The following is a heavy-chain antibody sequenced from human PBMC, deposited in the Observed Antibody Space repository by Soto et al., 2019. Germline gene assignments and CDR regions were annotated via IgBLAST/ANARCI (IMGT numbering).Heavy chain of an antibody. Sequence: GESLKISCKGSGYTFTNYWIVLVRQIPGKGLEWMGIIYPGDSDTRYSPSLQGQVTISADRSISTAYLQWSSLKASDTGMYYCARYPTLTDYFFHGMDVWGQGTTVTVSS. V-gene: IGHV5-51*01. CDR3: ARYPTLTDYFFHGMDV. J-gene: IGHJ6*02. D-gene: IGHD4-17*01. CDR2: IYPGDSDT. CDR1: GYTFTNYW.